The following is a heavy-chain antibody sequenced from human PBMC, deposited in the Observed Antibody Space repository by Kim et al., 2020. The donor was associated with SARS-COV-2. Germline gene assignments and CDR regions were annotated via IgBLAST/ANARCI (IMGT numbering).Heavy chain of an antibody. CDR3: ASGQNLRMDYYYGMDV. Sequence: SVKVSCKASGGTFSSYAISWVRQAPGQGLEWMGGIIPIFGTANYAQKFQGRVTITADESTSTAYMELSSLRSEDTAVYYCASGQNLRMDYYYGMDVWGQGTTVTVSS. D-gene: IGHD2-8*01. J-gene: IGHJ6*02. CDR2: IIPIFGTA. CDR1: GGTFSSYA. V-gene: IGHV1-69*13.